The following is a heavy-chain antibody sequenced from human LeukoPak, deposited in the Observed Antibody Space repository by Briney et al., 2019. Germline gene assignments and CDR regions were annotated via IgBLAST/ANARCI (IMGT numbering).Heavy chain of an antibody. V-gene: IGHV4-39*01. CDR2: IYYSGST. J-gene: IGHJ2*01. Sequence: SETLSLTCTVSGGSISSSSYYWGWIRQPPGKGLEWIGSIYYSGSTYYNPSLKSRVTISVDTSKNQFSLKLSSVTAADTAVYYRARPSGYYYRDWYFDLWGRGTLVTVSS. D-gene: IGHD3-3*01. CDR3: ARPSGYYYRDWYFDL. CDR1: GGSISSSSYY.